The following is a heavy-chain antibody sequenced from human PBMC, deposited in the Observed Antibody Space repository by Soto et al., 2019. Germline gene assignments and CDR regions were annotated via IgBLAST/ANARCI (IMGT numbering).Heavy chain of an antibody. CDR1: GGYIINGGYY. CDR2: IYYSGST. V-gene: IGHV4-31*03. Sequence: SETMSLTSTVAGGYIINGGYYWSWIRQHPRKGLEWIGYIYYSGSTYYNPSLKSRVIISLDTSKNQFSLKLSSVTAVDTAVYYCARDINYDILTGPDAVDIWGQGTMVTVSS. D-gene: IGHD3-9*01. J-gene: IGHJ3*02. CDR3: ARDINYDILTGPDAVDI.